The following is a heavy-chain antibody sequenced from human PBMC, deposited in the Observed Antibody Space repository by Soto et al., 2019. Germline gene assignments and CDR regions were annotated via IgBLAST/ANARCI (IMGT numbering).Heavy chain of an antibody. D-gene: IGHD6-13*01. CDR1: GFTFSSYA. J-gene: IGHJ6*02. CDR3: AKGSGGLTIAAAAGGYYYGMDV. CDR2: ISGSGGST. Sequence: GGSLRLSCAASGFTFSSYAMSWVRQAPGKGLEWVSAISGSGGSTYYADSVKGRFTISRDNSKNTLYLQMNSLRAEDTAVYYCAKGSGGLTIAAAAGGYYYGMDVWGQGTTVTVSS. V-gene: IGHV3-23*01.